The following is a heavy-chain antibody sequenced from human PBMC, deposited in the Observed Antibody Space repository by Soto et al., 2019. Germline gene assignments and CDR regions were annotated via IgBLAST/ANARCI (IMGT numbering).Heavy chain of an antibody. J-gene: IGHJ4*02. CDR1: GFTFSSYW. V-gene: IGHV3-74*01. Sequence: GESLKISCAASGFTFSSYWMHWVRQAPGKGLVWVSRIKSDGSSTSYADSVKGRFTISRDNAKNTLYLQLNSLGAEDTAVYYCARGPVIMQYTSGWRFDYWGQGTLVTVSS. CDR3: ARGPVIMQYTSGWRFDY. D-gene: IGHD6-19*01. CDR2: IKSDGSST.